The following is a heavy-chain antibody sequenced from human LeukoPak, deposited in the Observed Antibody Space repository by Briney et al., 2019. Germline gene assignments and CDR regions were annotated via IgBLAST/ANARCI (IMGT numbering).Heavy chain of an antibody. V-gene: IGHV3-7*01. J-gene: IGHJ4*02. D-gene: IGHD6-19*01. CDR2: IKQDGSDK. CDR1: GFTFTKYW. Sequence: HAGGSLRLSCAASGFTFTKYWMTWVRQAPGKGLEWVGNIKQDGSDKNYMDSVKGRFTISRDNTKNSVYLQMSSLRAEDTAVYYCARALYNHGWYPDYFDSWGQGTLVTVSS. CDR3: ARALYNHGWYPDYFDS.